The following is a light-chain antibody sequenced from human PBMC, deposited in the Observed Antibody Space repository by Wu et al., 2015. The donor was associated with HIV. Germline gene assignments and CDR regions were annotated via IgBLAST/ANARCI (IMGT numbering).Light chain of an antibody. CDR2: AAS. CDR3: QQSYTYPSV. CDR1: QSISSY. V-gene: IGKV1-39*01. J-gene: IGKJ3*01. Sequence: DIQMTQSPSSLSASVGDRVTVTCRASQSISSYLNWYQQKPGKAPKLLIYAASSLQSGVPSRFSGSGSGTDFTLTISSLQPEDFATYYCQQSYTYPSVFGPGTKVD.